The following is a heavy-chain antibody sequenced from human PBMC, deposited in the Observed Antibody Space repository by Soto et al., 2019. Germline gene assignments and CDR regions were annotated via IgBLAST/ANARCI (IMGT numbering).Heavy chain of an antibody. CDR3: RREEYDY. Sequence: PGGSRSLPCPASRFPFNTDTMSWVRQAPGRGLEWVASISRTSNYIYYVDSVKGRFTISRDNAKNSLYLQMNSLRAEDTAVYYCRREEYDYWGQGT. CDR2: ISRTSNYI. CDR1: RFPFNTDT. V-gene: IGHV3-21*01. J-gene: IGHJ4*02. D-gene: IGHD1-26*01.